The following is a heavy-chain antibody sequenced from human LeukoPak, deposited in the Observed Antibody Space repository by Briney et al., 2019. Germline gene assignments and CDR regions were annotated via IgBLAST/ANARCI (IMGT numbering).Heavy chain of an antibody. D-gene: IGHD6-13*01. J-gene: IGHJ4*02. CDR2: ISSSGGST. V-gene: IGHV3-23*01. Sequence: GGSLRLSCAASGFTFSSYGMSWVRQAPGKGLEWVSAISSSGGSTYYADSVKGRFTISRDNSKNTLYPQMNSLRAEDTAVYYCAKGDSSSWLLPFDYWGQGTLVTVSS. CDR1: GFTFSSYG. CDR3: AKGDSSSWLLPFDY.